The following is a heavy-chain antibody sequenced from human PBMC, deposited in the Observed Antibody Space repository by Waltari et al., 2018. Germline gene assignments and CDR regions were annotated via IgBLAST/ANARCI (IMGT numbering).Heavy chain of an antibody. CDR3: ARRFDS. J-gene: IGHJ4*02. Sequence: EVQLVESGGGLVQPGGSLSLSWAASGFTFSSYGMNWVRPAPGKGLEWISYISGSGTTIYYADSVKGRFTISRDDAENSLYLQMNSLRAEDTALYYCARRFDSWGQGTRVTVSS. CDR1: GFTFSSYG. CDR2: ISGSGTTI. V-gene: IGHV3-48*03.